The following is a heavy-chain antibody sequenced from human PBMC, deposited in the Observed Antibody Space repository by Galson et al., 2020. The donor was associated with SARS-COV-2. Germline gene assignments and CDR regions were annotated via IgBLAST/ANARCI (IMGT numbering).Heavy chain of an antibody. CDR1: GFTFDNYW. Sequence: GGSLRLSCAASGFTFDNYWMSWVRQAPGTGLEWVGNIKEDGTEKHYLDSVKGRFTISRDNAKESLYLQMNSLRAEDTAFYYCARDNLWLDRKYYGLGVWGPGTMVTVSS. J-gene: IGHJ6*02. CDR2: IKEDGTEK. CDR3: ARDNLWLDRKYYGLGV. D-gene: IGHD5-18*01. V-gene: IGHV3-7*01.